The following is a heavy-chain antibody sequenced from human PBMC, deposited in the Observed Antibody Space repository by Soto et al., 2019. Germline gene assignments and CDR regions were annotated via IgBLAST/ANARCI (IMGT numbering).Heavy chain of an antibody. CDR3: VRVVYSYSVNYYFVD. CDR2: IKQDRSEK. V-gene: IGHV3-7*01. D-gene: IGHD5-18*01. J-gene: IGHJ4*01. Sequence: PVGPLRRSCAASGFTFSSYWMSWLRQAPGKGLKRVANIKQDRSEKYYVDSVKARFTITRDNSETSLYLQMNSLRAEDTASYYYVRVVYSYSVNYYFVDGGHGSRVTVFS. CDR1: GFTFSSYW.